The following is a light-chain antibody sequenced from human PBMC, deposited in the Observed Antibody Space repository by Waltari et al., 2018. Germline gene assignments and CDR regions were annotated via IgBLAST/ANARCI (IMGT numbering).Light chain of an antibody. J-gene: IGLJ2*01. V-gene: IGLV2-14*03. CDR1: SSDIGGYNY. CDR3: SSYIDSSTLEL. Sequence: QSALTQPASVSGSPGPSLTISCTGTSSDIGGYNYVYSYQQVPGKAPKLIIYDVSNRPSGVSSRFSGSKSGNTASLTISGLQAEDEANYYCSSYIDSSTLELFGGGTSLTVL. CDR2: DVS.